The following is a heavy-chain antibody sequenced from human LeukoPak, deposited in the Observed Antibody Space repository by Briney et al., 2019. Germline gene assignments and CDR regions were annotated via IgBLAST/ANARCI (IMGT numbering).Heavy chain of an antibody. D-gene: IGHD3-16*01. CDR2: ISRDGSST. CDR1: SFTFSSSR. J-gene: IGHJ6*04. CDR3: ARDHSYESWSPFWGGMDV. V-gene: IGHV3-74*01. Sequence: GVSLRFSCAAYSFTFSSSRMHWHRQAPGNGLVWVSHISRDGSSTTYADSVKGRFTPSRDNAKNTLYLQMDSLGDDDTAVYFCARDHSYESWSPFWGGMDVWGIGTTVTVSS.